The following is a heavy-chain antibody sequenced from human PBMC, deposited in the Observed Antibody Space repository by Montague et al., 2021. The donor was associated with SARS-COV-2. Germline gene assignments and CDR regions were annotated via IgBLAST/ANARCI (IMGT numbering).Heavy chain of an antibody. D-gene: IGHD3-22*01. J-gene: IGHJ3*02. V-gene: IGHV4-61*02. CDR1: GDSINSGSYY. CDR2: IYTSGST. CDR3: ARGALFYDSSGYYSDAFDI. Sequence: TLSLTCTVSGDSINSGSYYWNWIRQSAGKGLEWIGRIYTSGSTNYDPSLKSRVTMSVDTSKNQFSLKLSSVTAADTAVYYCARGALFYDSSGYYSDAFDIWGQGTMVTVSS.